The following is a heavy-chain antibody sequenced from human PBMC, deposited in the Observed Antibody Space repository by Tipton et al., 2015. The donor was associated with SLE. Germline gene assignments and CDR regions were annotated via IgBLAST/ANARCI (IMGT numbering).Heavy chain of an antibody. CDR1: GGCFSGYY. CDR2: INHSGST. CDR3: AREILYYYDSSGYYLDWFDP. Sequence: TLSLTCAVYGGCFSGYYWSWIRQPPGKGLEWIGEINHSGSTNYNPSLKSRVTISVDTSKNQFSLKLSSVTAADTAVYYCAREILYYYDSSGYYLDWFDPWGQGTLVTVSS. D-gene: IGHD3-22*01. J-gene: IGHJ5*02. V-gene: IGHV4-34*01.